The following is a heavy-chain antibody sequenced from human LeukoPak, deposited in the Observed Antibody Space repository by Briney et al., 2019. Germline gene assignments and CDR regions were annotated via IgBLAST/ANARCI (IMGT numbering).Heavy chain of an antibody. CDR3: ARVGDFDWLLEVDY. V-gene: IGHV4-4*07. Sequence: SETLSLTCTVSGGSISSYYWSWIRQPAGKGLEWIGRIYTSGSTNYNPSLKSRVTMSVDTSKNQFSLKLSSVTAADTAVYYCARVGDFDWLLEVDYWGQGTLVTVSS. D-gene: IGHD3-9*01. J-gene: IGHJ4*02. CDR2: IYTSGST. CDR1: GGSISSYY.